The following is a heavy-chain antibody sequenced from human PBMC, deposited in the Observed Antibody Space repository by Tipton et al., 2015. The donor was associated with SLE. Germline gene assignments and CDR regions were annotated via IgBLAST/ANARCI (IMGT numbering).Heavy chain of an antibody. CDR1: GGSISNSVYY. CDR2: MFYSGSPYSGTT. J-gene: IGHJ2*01. CDR3: ARSVGTWGSQYFDL. Sequence: LRLSCTVSGGSISNSVYYWAWIRQPPGKGLEWIGNMFYSGSPYSGTTYSSPSLKSRVTISADTSKNQFSLNLSSVTAADTAVYYCARSVGTWGSQYFDLWGRGTLVTVSS. D-gene: IGHD7-27*01. V-gene: IGHV4-39*07.